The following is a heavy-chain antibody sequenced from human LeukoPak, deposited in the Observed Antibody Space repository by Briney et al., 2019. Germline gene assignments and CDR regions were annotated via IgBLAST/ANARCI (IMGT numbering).Heavy chain of an antibody. CDR1: GYTFTSYG. Sequence: GASVNVSCKASGYTFTSYGISWVRQAPGQALEWMGWISAYNGNTNYAQKLQGRVTMTTRPSTSTAYMELRRLRSDDTAVYYCARKDYGSGSYYYFDYWGQGTLVTVSS. J-gene: IGHJ4*02. D-gene: IGHD3-10*01. CDR2: ISAYNGNT. CDR3: ARKDYGSGSYYYFDY. V-gene: IGHV1-18*01.